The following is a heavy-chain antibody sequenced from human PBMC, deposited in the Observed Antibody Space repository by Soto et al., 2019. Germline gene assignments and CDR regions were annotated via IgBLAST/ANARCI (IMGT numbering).Heavy chain of an antibody. CDR1: GFTFSNYA. V-gene: IGHV3-23*01. Sequence: HPGGSLRLSCAASGFTFSNYAMIWVRQAPGKGLEWVSAISGSGGDTYYADSVKGRFTISRDNSKNTIYLQMNSLRAEDTAVYYCAKERTAKQLVPGSHWGQGSLVTVSS. J-gene: IGHJ4*02. CDR2: ISGSGGDT. CDR3: AKERTAKQLVPGSH. D-gene: IGHD6-6*01.